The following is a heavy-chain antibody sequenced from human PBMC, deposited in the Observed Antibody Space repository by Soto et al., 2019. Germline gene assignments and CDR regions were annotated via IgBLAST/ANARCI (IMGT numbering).Heavy chain of an antibody. Sequence: GSLRLSCAASGFTFSSYAMSWVRQAPGKGLEWVSAISGSGGSTYYADSVKGRFTISRDNSKNTLYLQMNSLRAEDTAVYYCAKDPSYYDFWSGPNWFDPWGQGTLVTVSS. CDR3: AKDPSYYDFWSGPNWFDP. J-gene: IGHJ5*02. V-gene: IGHV3-23*01. D-gene: IGHD3-3*01. CDR1: GFTFSSYA. CDR2: ISGSGGST.